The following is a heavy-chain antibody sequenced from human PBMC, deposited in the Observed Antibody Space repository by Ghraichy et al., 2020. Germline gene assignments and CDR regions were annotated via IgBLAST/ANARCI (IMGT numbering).Heavy chain of an antibody. V-gene: IGHV4-39*01. J-gene: IGHJ6*02. Sequence: SETLSLTCSLSGDSFTNTVYYWGWIRQSPGKTLEWLGSFYYRGGTSYNPSLKSRVTISVDTSKNQFSLNLTSVTAADTAVYYRVRYPTVFSPDYYYYGLDLWGRGTTVTVSS. CDR1: GDSFTNTVYY. CDR2: FYYRGGT. CDR3: VRYPTVFSPDYYYYGLDL. D-gene: IGHD3-9*01.